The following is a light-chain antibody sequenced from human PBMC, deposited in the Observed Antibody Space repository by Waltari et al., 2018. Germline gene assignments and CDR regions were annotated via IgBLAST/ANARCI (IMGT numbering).Light chain of an antibody. CDR1: QGLTKRY. V-gene: IGKV3-20*01. CDR3: QQYGSSILYT. CDR2: GAS. Sequence: RARQGLTKRYLAWYQQKPGQAPRLLIYGASSRAAGIPERFSGSGSGTDFTLTISRLEPEDFAVYYCQQYGSSILYTFGQGTKVEIK. J-gene: IGKJ2*01.